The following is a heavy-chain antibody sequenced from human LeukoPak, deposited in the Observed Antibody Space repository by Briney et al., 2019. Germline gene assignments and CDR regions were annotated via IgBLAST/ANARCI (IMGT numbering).Heavy chain of an antibody. V-gene: IGHV3-53*01. J-gene: IGHJ1*01. D-gene: IGHD2-15*01. Sequence: AGGSLRLSCAASGFTVNSNYMSWVRQAPGKGLEWVSVLYSGGTTYYADSVKGRFTLSRDNSKNTLSLQMNSLRAEDTAVYYCASGVLGYCSGGSCPAEYFQHWGQGTLVTVSS. CDR2: LYSGGTT. CDR1: GFTVNSNY. CDR3: ASGVLGYCSGGSCPAEYFQH.